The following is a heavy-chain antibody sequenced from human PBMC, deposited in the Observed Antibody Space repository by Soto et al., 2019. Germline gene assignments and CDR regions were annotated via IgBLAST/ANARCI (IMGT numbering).Heavy chain of an antibody. D-gene: IGHD2-15*01. V-gene: IGHV1-18*01. CDR1: GYTFTNYG. CDR3: ARVRYCRGGSCHSKPLGY. Sequence: QVQLVQSGTEVKKPGASVTVSCKTYGYTFTNYGISWVRQAPGQGPEWLGWISGYNGNTDYAQNFQGRVTMTTDTSTSTAYMELRSLRSDDTAVYYCARVRYCRGGSCHSKPLGYWGQGTLVTVSS. CDR2: ISGYNGNT. J-gene: IGHJ4*02.